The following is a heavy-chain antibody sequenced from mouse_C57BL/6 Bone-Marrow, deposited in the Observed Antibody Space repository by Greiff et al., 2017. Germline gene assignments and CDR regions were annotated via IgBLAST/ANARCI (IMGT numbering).Heavy chain of an antibody. CDR1: GYTFTSYG. CDR2: IYPRSGNT. V-gene: IGHV1-81*01. CDR3: ARSPLYDYDDY. J-gene: IGHJ2*01. Sequence: QVQLQESGAELARPGASVKLSCKASGYTFTSYGISWVKQRTGQGLEWIGEIYPRSGNTYYNEKFKGKATLTADKSSSTAYMELRSLTSEDSAVYFCARSPLYDYDDYWGQGTTLTVSA. D-gene: IGHD2-4*01.